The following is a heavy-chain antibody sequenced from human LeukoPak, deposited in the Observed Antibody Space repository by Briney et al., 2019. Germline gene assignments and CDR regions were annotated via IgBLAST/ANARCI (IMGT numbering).Heavy chain of an antibody. CDR3: ARALSHCLDY. J-gene: IGHJ4*02. Sequence: GGSLRLSCVVSGFNFSNYWMNWVRQAPGKGLEWVADIKHNGSEKYYVDSVKGRFSISRDNAKKSLYLQMNSLRAEDTAVYYCARALSHCLDYWGQGTLVTVSS. CDR2: IKHNGSEK. D-gene: IGHD3-16*01. CDR1: GFNFSNYW. V-gene: IGHV3-7*01.